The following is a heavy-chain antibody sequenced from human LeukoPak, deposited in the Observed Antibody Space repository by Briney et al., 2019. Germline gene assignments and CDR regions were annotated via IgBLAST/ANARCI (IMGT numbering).Heavy chain of an antibody. CDR3: ARDRSGYYSGAYYFDY. CDR1: GGTFSSYA. V-gene: IGHV1-69*01. J-gene: IGHJ4*02. Sequence: SVKVSCKASGGTFSSYAISWVRQAPGQGLEWMGGIIPIFGTANYAQKFQGRVTITADESTRTAYMELSSLRSEDTAVYYCARDRSGYYSGAYYFDYWGQGTLVTVSS. D-gene: IGHD3-22*01. CDR2: IIPIFGTA.